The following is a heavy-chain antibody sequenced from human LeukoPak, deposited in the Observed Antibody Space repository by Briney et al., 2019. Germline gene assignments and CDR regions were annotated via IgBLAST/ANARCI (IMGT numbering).Heavy chain of an antibody. Sequence: GGSLRLSCAASGFTFSSYAMSWIRQAPGKGLEWVSAISGSGGSTYYADSVKGRFTISRDNSKNTLYLQMNSLRAEDTAVYYCAKDQRVDIVATIYDYWGQGTLVTVSS. V-gene: IGHV3-23*01. J-gene: IGHJ4*02. CDR2: ISGSGGST. CDR3: AKDQRVDIVATIYDY. D-gene: IGHD5-12*01. CDR1: GFTFSSYA.